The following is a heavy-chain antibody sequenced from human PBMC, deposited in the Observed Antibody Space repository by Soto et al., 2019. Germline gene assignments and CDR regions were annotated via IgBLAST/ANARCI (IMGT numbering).Heavy chain of an antibody. V-gene: IGHV3-49*03. Sequence: GSLRLSCTASGFTFGDYAMSWFRQAPGKGLEWVGFIRSKAYGGTTEYAASVKGRFTISRDDSKSIAYLQMNSLKTEDTAVYYCTRAGPYYDILTGYPDYWGQGTLVTVSS. CDR2: IRSKAYGGTT. D-gene: IGHD3-9*01. J-gene: IGHJ4*02. CDR1: GFTFGDYA. CDR3: TRAGPYYDILTGYPDY.